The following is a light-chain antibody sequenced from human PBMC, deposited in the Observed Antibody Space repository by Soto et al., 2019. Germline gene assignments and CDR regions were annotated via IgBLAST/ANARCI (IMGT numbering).Light chain of an antibody. CDR1: QSVTSNY. CDR2: GAS. Sequence: EIVLTQSPGTLPLSPGDRATLSCRASQSVTSNYLAWYQQKPGQAPRLLLYGASSRAIGIPDRFSGSGSGTDFTRTISRLEPEDFAVYYCQQYDTSPPLTFGGGTKVEIK. CDR3: QQYDTSPPLT. J-gene: IGKJ4*01. V-gene: IGKV3-20*01.